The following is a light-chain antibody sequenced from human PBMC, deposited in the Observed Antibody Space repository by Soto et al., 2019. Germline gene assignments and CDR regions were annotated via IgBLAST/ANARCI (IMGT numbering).Light chain of an antibody. J-gene: IGLJ2*01. V-gene: IGLV2-8*01. CDR3: SSYAGSNNVV. Sequence: QSVLTQPPSASGSPGPSVTISCTGTSSDVGGYNYVSWYQQHPGKAPKLMIYEVSKRHSGVPDRFSGSKSGNTASLTVSGLQAEDEADYYCSSYAGSNNVVFGGGTKLTVL. CDR2: EVS. CDR1: SSDVGGYNY.